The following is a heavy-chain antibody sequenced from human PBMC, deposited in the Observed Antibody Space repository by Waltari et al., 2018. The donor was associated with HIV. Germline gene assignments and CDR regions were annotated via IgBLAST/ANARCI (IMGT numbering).Heavy chain of an antibody. Sequence: EVQLGESGGGLVQPGGSLSLPCAAPGFTFSGYWMSWVRQAQGKGLEWLANIKKEGSEKYYVASVKGRFTISRDNAKNSRYLQMNSLRAEDTAVYYCARDPLVEHRGILDYWGQGTLVTVSS. CDR2: IKKEGSEK. D-gene: IGHD1-1*01. V-gene: IGHV3-7*01. J-gene: IGHJ4*02. CDR1: GFTFSGYW. CDR3: ARDPLVEHRGILDY.